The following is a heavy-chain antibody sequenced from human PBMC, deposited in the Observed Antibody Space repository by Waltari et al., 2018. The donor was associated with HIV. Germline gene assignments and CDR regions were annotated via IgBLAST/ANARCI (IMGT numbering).Heavy chain of an antibody. D-gene: IGHD4-17*01. J-gene: IGHJ3*02. CDR3: ARLEGYGDYLDAFDI. Sequence: QLQLQESGPGLVKPSETLSLTCTVSGGSISSSSYYWGLLRQPPGKGLEWIGSIYYSGSTYYNPSLKSRVTISVDTSKNQFSLKLSSVTAADTAVYYCARLEGYGDYLDAFDIWGQGTMVTVSS. CDR2: IYYSGST. CDR1: GGSISSSSYY. V-gene: IGHV4-39*01.